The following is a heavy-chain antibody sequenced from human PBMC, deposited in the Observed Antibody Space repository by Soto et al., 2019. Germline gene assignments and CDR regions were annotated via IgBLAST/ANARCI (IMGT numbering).Heavy chain of an antibody. D-gene: IGHD5-18*01. CDR2: INHSGST. CDR3: ARAGYSYGYKFDY. CDR1: GGSFSGYY. V-gene: IGHV4-34*01. Sequence: SETLSLTCAVYGGSFSGYYWSWIRQPPGKGLEWIGEINHSGSTNYNPSLKSRVTISVDTSKNQFSLKLSSVTAADTAVYYCARAGYSYGYKFDYWGQGTLVT. J-gene: IGHJ4*02.